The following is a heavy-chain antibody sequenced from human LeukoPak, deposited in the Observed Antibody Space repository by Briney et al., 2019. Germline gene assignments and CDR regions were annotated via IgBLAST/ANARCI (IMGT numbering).Heavy chain of an antibody. CDR3: ARDHGPTVATSPFYSYYMDV. Sequence: PSETLSLTCTVSGGSISSYYWSWIRQPAGKGLEWIGRIYTSGSTNYNPSLKSRVTISVDTSKNQFSLKLSSVTAADTAVYYCARDHGPTVATSPFYSYYMDVWGKGTTVTVSS. D-gene: IGHD4-11*01. CDR1: GGSISSYY. V-gene: IGHV4-4*07. J-gene: IGHJ6*03. CDR2: IYTSGST.